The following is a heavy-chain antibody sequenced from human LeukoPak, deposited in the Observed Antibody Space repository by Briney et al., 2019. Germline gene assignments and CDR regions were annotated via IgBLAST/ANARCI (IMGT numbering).Heavy chain of an antibody. CDR2: ISGSGGST. Sequence: GGSLRLSCAASGFTFSSYAMSWVRQAPGKGLEWVSAISGSGGSTYYADSVKGRFTISRDNSKNTLYLQMNSLRAEDTALYYCARGDDFWSGYYSGLDYWGQGTLVTVSS. V-gene: IGHV3-23*01. CDR1: GFTFSSYA. D-gene: IGHD3-3*01. CDR3: ARGDDFWSGYYSGLDY. J-gene: IGHJ4*02.